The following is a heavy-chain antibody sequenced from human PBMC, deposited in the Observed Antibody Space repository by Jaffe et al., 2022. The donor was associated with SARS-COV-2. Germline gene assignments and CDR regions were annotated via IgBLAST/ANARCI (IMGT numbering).Heavy chain of an antibody. CDR3: AKDRGYIAAAGV. D-gene: IGHD6-13*01. J-gene: IGHJ4*02. Sequence: QVQLVESGGGVVQPGRSLRLSCAASGFTFSSYGMHWVRQAPGKGLEWVAVISYDGSNKYYADSVKGRFTISRDNSKNTLYLQMNSLRAEDTAVYYCAKDRGYIAAAGVWGQGTLVTVSS. V-gene: IGHV3-30*18. CDR1: GFTFSSYG. CDR2: ISYDGSNK.